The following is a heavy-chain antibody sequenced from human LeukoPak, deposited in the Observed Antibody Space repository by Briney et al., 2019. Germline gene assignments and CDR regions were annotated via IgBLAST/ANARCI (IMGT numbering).Heavy chain of an antibody. D-gene: IGHD1-26*01. CDR1: GGSVSSGSYY. CDR3: ARGRGLVRGATFYFDY. V-gene: IGHV4-39*07. J-gene: IGHJ4*02. CDR2: INHSGST. Sequence: SETLSLTCTVSGGSVSSGSYYWGWIRQPPGKGLEWIGEINHSGSTNYNPSLKSRVTISVDTSKNQFSLKLSSVTAADTAVYYCARGRGLVRGATFYFDYWGQGTLVTVSS.